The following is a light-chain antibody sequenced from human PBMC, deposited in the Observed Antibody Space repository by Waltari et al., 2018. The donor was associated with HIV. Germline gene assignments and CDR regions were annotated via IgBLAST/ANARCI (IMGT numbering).Light chain of an antibody. CDR3: QQYNSHSWT. Sequence: DIQMTQSPSTLSASVGDRVTISCRASQSIGSWLAWYQQKPGKAPKVLIYKASSLQSGVSSRFSGSGSGTVFTLTISGLQPDDFATYYCQQYNSHSWTFGQGTKVEIK. V-gene: IGKV1-5*03. CDR1: QSIGSW. J-gene: IGKJ1*01. CDR2: KAS.